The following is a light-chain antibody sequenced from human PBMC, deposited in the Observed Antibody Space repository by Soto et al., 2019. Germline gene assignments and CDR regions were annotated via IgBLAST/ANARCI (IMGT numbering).Light chain of an antibody. Sequence: EIVLTQSPGTLSLSPGERATLSCRASQTINNYVAWYQQKPGQAPRVLIYDSSIRATGVPDRFSGSGSGTDFTLTISRLEPEDFAVYYCQQYVDSPETFGGGTKVDIK. CDR2: DSS. CDR1: QTINNY. CDR3: QQYVDSPET. J-gene: IGKJ4*01. V-gene: IGKV3-20*01.